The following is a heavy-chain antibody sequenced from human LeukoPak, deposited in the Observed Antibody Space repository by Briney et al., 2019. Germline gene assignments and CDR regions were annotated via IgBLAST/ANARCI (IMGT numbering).Heavy chain of an antibody. J-gene: IGHJ4*02. Sequence: GGSLRLSCAASGFTFSGSAMHWVRQASGKGLEWVGRIRSKANSYATAYAASVKGRFTISRDDSKNTAYLQMNSLKTEDTAVYYCTRLHYGGNSVPLDYFDYWGQGTLVTVSS. V-gene: IGHV3-73*01. D-gene: IGHD4-23*01. CDR3: TRLHYGGNSVPLDYFDY. CDR2: IRSKANSYAT. CDR1: GFTFSGSA.